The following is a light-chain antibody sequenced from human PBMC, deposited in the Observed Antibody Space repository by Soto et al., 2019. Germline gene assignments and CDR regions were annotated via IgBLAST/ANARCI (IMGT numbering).Light chain of an antibody. V-gene: IGLV1-40*01. CDR1: SSNIGAGYD. CDR2: GNS. Sequence: QSVLTQPPSVYGAPGQRVTISCTGSSSNIGAGYDVHWYQQLPGTAPKLLIYGNSNRPSGVPDRFSGSKSGTSACLAITGLQAEDEADYYCQSYDTSLSGFGFGTGTKLTVL. J-gene: IGLJ1*01. CDR3: QSYDTSLSGFG.